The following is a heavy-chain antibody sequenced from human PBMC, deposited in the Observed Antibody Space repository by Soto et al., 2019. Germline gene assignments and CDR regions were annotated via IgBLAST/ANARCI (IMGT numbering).Heavy chain of an antibody. CDR1: GYTFSNYY. V-gene: IGHV1-46*01. Sequence: ASVKVSCKASGYTFSNYYMHWVRQAPGQGLEWMGIINPRGASTSYAQKLQGRVTMTRDTSTSTVYMGLSSLRSEDTAVYYCARDLRELPLERGYNYYYGMDVWGQGTTVTVSS. CDR3: ARDLRELPLERGYNYYYGMDV. J-gene: IGHJ6*02. CDR2: INPRGAST. D-gene: IGHD1-26*01.